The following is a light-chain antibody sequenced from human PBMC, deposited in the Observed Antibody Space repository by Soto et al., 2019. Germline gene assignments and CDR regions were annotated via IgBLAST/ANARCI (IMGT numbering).Light chain of an antibody. CDR2: EVS. J-gene: IGLJ2*01. Sequence: QSAPTQPASVSGSPGQSITISCTGTSSDVGSYNLVSWYQQHPGKAPKLMIYEVSKRPSGVSNRFSGSKSGNTASLTISGLQTEDEADYYCCSYAGSSTSVIFGGGTKVTVL. CDR3: CSYAGSSTSVI. CDR1: SSDVGSYNL. V-gene: IGLV2-23*02.